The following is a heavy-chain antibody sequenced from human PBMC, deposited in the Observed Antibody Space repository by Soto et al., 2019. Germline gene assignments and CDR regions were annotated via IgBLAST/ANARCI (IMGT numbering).Heavy chain of an antibody. V-gene: IGHV3-30*18. CDR2: ISHDGSNK. Sequence: QVQLVESGGGVVQPGRSLRLACAASGFTFSSYGMHWVRQAPGKGLEWVAIISHDGSNKYYADSVEGRFSISRDNSKNTLYLQMNRLRAEDTAVYYCAKNTGYSYGFPFDYGGQGTLVTVSS. D-gene: IGHD5-18*01. CDR1: GFTFSSYG. J-gene: IGHJ4*02. CDR3: AKNTGYSYGFPFDY.